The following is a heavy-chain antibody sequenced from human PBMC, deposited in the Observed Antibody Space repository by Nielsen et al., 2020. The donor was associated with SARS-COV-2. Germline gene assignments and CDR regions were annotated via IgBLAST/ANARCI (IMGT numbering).Heavy chain of an antibody. CDR3: ASASAHV. CDR2: INADGSST. CDR1: GFTFSSYE. D-gene: IGHD3-16*01. J-gene: IGHJ3*01. V-gene: IGHV3-74*01. Sequence: GESLKISCAASGFTFSSYEMNWVRQAPGKGLVWVSRINADGSSTSYADYVKGRFTISRDNAKNTLYLQMNSLRAEDTAVYYCASASAHVWGQGTMVTVSS.